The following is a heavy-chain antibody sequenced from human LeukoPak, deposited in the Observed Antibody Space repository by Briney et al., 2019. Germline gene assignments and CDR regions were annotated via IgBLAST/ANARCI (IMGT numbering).Heavy chain of an antibody. J-gene: IGHJ4*02. CDR1: GFTVSSNY. V-gene: IGHV3-23*01. CDR2: VSGSGNRL. CDR3: AKDKGAYYSDSSGYYYY. Sequence: GGSLRLSCAASGFTVSSNYMSWVRQAPGKGPEWVSAVSGSGNRLFYADSVKGRFTISRDNSKNTLYLQMNSLRAEGTAIYYCAKDKGAYYSDSSGYYYYWGQGTLVTVSS. D-gene: IGHD3-22*01.